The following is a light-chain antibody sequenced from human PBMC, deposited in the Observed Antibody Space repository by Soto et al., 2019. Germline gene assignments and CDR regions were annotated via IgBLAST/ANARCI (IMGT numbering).Light chain of an antibody. Sequence: EIVLTQSPDTLSLSPGERATLSCRASKSISSSYLAWHQQKPGQAPRFLIYGASIRASGIPDRFSGSGSGTDFTLTTSRLEAEDFAVYYCQQYGSSPPITFGQGTRLEIK. J-gene: IGKJ5*01. CDR1: KSISSSY. V-gene: IGKV3-20*01. CDR3: QQYGSSPPIT. CDR2: GAS.